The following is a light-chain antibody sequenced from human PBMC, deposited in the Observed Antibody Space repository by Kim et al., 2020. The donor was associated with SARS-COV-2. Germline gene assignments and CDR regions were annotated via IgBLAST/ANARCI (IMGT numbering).Light chain of an antibody. J-gene: IGLJ3*02. Sequence: GQRVTISCSGSRSNIGSNTVNWYQQLPGTAPKLLIYTNNQRPSGVPDRFSGSKSGTSASLAISGLQSEDEADYYCAAWDDSLNGQVFGGGTQLAVL. CDR1: RSNIGSNT. CDR3: AAWDDSLNGQV. V-gene: IGLV1-44*01. CDR2: TNN.